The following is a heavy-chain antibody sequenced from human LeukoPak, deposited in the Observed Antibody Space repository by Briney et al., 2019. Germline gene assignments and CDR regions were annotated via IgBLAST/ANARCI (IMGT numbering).Heavy chain of an antibody. Sequence: PGGSLRLSCAASGFTFNNYAMSWVRQAPGKGLEWVSFISGGAGSTYYADSLKGRFTISRDNSKNTLYLQMNSLRAEDTAMYYCARGMGASTYYFDYWGQGTLVTVSS. CDR2: ISGGAGST. CDR3: ARGMGASTYYFDY. D-gene: IGHD3-16*01. CDR1: GFTFNNYA. J-gene: IGHJ4*02. V-gene: IGHV3-23*01.